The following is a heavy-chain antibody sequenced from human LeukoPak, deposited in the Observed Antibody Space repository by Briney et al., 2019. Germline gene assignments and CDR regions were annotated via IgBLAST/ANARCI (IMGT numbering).Heavy chain of an antibody. D-gene: IGHD6-6*01. Sequence: GGSLRLSCAVSGFTFNTYAMSWVRQAPGKGLERVSVVRGNGGSTHYADSVRGRFTISRDNAKNSLYLQMNSLRAEDTAVYYCARDSSIAARPPTGWFDPWGQGTLVTVSS. CDR2: VRGNGGST. CDR3: ARDSSIAARPPTGWFDP. CDR1: GFTFNTYA. V-gene: IGHV3-23*01. J-gene: IGHJ5*02.